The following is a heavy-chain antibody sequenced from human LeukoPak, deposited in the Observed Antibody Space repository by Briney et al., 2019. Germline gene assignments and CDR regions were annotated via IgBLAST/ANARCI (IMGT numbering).Heavy chain of an antibody. V-gene: IGHV3-23*01. D-gene: IGHD1-26*01. CDR2: ISASGGNT. CDR3: AKAPGRSHDVFDI. Sequence: PGGSLRLSCAASGFTFSSYAMSWVRHAPGKGLEWVSAISASGGNTYYADSVKGRFTISRDNSKNTLYLQMHSLRDEDTAVYYCAKAPGRSHDVFDIWGQGTMVTVSS. CDR1: GFTFSSYA. J-gene: IGHJ3*02.